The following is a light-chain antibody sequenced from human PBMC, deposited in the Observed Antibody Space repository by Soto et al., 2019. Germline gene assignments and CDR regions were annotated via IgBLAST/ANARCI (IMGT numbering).Light chain of an antibody. Sequence: EVVMTQSPATLSASPGERVTLSCGASQNLGSSLAWYQQRPGQAPRLLLYGGSTRATGIPARFSGSGSGTEFTVTISSLQSEDFAVYYCQQYNYWPPYTFGQGTNLEFK. V-gene: IGKV3-15*01. CDR3: QQYNYWPPYT. J-gene: IGKJ2*01. CDR2: GGS. CDR1: QNLGSS.